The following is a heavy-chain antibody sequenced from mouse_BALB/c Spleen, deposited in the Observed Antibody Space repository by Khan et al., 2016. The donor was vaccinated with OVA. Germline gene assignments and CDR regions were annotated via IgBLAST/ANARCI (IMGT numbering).Heavy chain of an antibody. CDR1: GFTFSNYA. D-gene: IGHD1-1*01. V-gene: IGHV5-9-3*01. J-gene: IGHJ1*01. CDR3: ARPPITTVVATSYWFIDV. CDR2: ISSSGNYT. Sequence: EVELVESGGGLVKPGGSLKLSCAASGFTFSNYAMSWVRQTPEKRLEWVATISSSGNYTYYPDSVKGRFTISRDNAKNTLYLQLSSLRSEDTAMYYCARPPITTVVATSYWFIDVWGAGTTVTVSS.